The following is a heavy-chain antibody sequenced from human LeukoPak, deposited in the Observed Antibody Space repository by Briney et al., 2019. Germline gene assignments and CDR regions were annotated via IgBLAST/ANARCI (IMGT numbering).Heavy chain of an antibody. J-gene: IGHJ3*02. CDR2: ISGSGGST. CDR1: GFTFSSYA. V-gene: IGHV3-23*01. Sequence: GGSLRLSCAASGFTFSSYAMSWVRQAPGKGLEWVSAISGSGGSTYYADSVKGRFTISRDNSKNTLYLQMNSLRAEDRAVYYCAKDPMSSGYYYRAAAFDIWGQGTMVTVSS. CDR3: AKDPMSSGYYYRAAAFDI. D-gene: IGHD3-22*01.